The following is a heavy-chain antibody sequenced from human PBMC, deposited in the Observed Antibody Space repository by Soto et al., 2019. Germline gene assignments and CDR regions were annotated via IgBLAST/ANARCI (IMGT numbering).Heavy chain of an antibody. CDR1: GFTFSSYG. Sequence: QVQLVESGGGVVQPGRSLRLSCAASGFTFSSYGMHWVRQAPGKGLEWVAVISYDGSNKYYADSVKGRFTNSRDNSKNTLYLPMNSLRAEDTAVYYCAKVRAGYCSGGSCYPARYYYGMDVWGQGTTVTVSS. J-gene: IGHJ6*02. CDR3: AKVRAGYCSGGSCYPARYYYGMDV. V-gene: IGHV3-30*18. CDR2: ISYDGSNK. D-gene: IGHD2-15*01.